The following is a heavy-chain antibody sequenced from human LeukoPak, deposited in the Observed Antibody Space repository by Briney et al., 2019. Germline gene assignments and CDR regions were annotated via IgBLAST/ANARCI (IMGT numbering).Heavy chain of an antibody. D-gene: IGHD5/OR15-5a*01. V-gene: IGHV3-7*01. Sequence: RGSLRLSCVASGFTLSSNWMTWVRQAPGGGLEWVASINQDGSVKYYVDSVKGRFTISRDNARNSLSLQMNSLGVEDTAVYFCARWGQTSVYYYVDNWGQGTLVTVSS. CDR1: GFTLSSNW. J-gene: IGHJ4*02. CDR2: INQDGSVK. CDR3: ARWGQTSVYYYVDN.